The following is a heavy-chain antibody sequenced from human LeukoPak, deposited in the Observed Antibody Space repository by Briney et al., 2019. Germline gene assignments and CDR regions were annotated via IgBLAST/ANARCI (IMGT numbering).Heavy chain of an antibody. D-gene: IGHD1-26*01. CDR1: GFTFNIYN. Sequence: GGSLRLSCAASGFTFNIYNMNWVRQAPGKGLEWVSAISGSGTKTYYADSVRGRFTISRDNSKNTLSLQMSSLRAEDTVVYYCAKAEWELLSYFDYWGQGMLVIVSS. CDR2: ISGSGTKT. V-gene: IGHV3-23*01. J-gene: IGHJ4*02. CDR3: AKAEWELLSYFDY.